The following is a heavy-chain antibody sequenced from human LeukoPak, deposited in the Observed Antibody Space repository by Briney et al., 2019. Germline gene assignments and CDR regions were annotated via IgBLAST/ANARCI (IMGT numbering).Heavy chain of an antibody. Sequence: GESLKISCKGSGYSFTNYLIGWVRQLPGKGLKLMGIIYPGGSDARYSPSFQGQVTISADKSISTAYLQWSSLKASDTAMYYCARHLLNPGVPYYYYYYYMDVWGKGTTVTVSS. V-gene: IGHV5-51*01. D-gene: IGHD2-21*01. J-gene: IGHJ6*03. CDR1: GYSFTNYL. CDR3: ARHLLNPGVPYYYYYYYMDV. CDR2: IYPGGSDA.